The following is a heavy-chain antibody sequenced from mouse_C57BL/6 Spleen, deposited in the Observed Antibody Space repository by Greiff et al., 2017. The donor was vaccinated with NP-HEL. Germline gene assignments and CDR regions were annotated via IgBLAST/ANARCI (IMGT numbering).Heavy chain of an antibody. J-gene: IGHJ3*01. CDR1: GYSITSGYY. CDR3: ARDAGSSYSFAY. D-gene: IGHD1-1*01. CDR2: ISYDGSN. Sequence: DVQLQESGPGLVKPSQSLSLTCSVTGYSITSGYYWNWIRQFPGNKLEWMGYISYDGSNNYNPSLKNRISITRDTSKNQFFLKLNSVTTEDTATYYCARDAGSSYSFAYWGQGTLVTVSA. V-gene: IGHV3-6*01.